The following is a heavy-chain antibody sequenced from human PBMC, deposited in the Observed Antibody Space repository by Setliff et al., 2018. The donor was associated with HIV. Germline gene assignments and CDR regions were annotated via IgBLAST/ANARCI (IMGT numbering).Heavy chain of an antibody. D-gene: IGHD6-19*01. V-gene: IGHV1-24*01. J-gene: IGHJ3*02. CDR3: ATDPTYSSGSPDI. CDR2: FDPQDGET. CDR1: GFTLSEVS. Sequence: ASVKVSCKVFGFTLSEVSIHWVRQAPGKGLEWMGYFDPQDGETVYAQKFQGRVTMTEDTSIDTAYMELTRLRSEDTAVYYCATDPTYSSGSPDIWGQGTMVTVSS.